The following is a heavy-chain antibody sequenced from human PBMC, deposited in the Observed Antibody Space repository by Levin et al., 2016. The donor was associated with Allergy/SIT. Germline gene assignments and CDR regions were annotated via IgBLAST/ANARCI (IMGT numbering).Heavy chain of an antibody. V-gene: IGHV1-18*01. CDR3: ARGVIYDPLRLLTDAFDI. CDR1: GYTFTSYG. J-gene: IGHJ3*02. D-gene: IGHD3-16*01. Sequence: ASVKVSCKASGYTFTSYGISWVRQAPGQGLEWMGWISAYNGNTNYAQKLQGRVTMTTDTSTSTAYMELSSLRSEDTAVYYCARGVIYDPLRLLTDAFDIWGQGTMVTVSS. CDR2: ISAYNGNT.